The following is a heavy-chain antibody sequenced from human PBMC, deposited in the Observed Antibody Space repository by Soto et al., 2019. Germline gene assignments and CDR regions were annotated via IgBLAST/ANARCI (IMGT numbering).Heavy chain of an antibody. J-gene: IGHJ6*02. V-gene: IGHV1-69*12. D-gene: IGHD3-9*01. CDR1: GGTFSSYA. CDR3: ARASDILTGSLNYYYFAMDV. CDR2: IIPFFGTA. Sequence: QVQLVQSGAEVKKPGSSVKVSCKASGGTFSSYAISWVRQAPGQGLEWMAGIIPFFGTANYAQKFQGRVTITADESTSTPYMELSSLRSEDTAVYYCARASDILTGSLNYYYFAMDVWGQGTTVTVSS.